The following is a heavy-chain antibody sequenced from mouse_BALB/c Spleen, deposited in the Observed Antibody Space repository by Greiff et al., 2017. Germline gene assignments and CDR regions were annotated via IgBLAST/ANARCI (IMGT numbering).Heavy chain of an antibody. D-gene: IGHD2-10*01. Sequence: EVKLMESGGGLVKPGGSLKLSCAASGFTFSDYYMYWVRQTPEKRLEWVATISDGGSYTYYPDSVKGRFTISRDNAKNNLYLQMSSLKSEDTAMYYCARAAYYGNLYYAMDYWGQGTSVTVSS. CDR2: ISDGGSYT. J-gene: IGHJ4*01. CDR1: GFTFSDYY. CDR3: ARAAYYGNLYYAMDY. V-gene: IGHV5-4*02.